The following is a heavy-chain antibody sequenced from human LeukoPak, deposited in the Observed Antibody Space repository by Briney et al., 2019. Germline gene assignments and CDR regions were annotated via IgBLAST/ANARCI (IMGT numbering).Heavy chain of an antibody. J-gene: IGHJ6*02. CDR1: GYTFTSYA. D-gene: IGHD3-10*01. CDR2: ISAYNGYT. V-gene: IGHV1-18*01. CDR3: VREVTMVRGVITFYHYNGMDV. Sequence: ASVKVSCKASGYTFTSYAMHWVRQAPGQGLEWMGWISAYNGYTNYAQNFQGRVTMTTDASTSTAYMELRSLRSDDTAVYYCVREVTMVRGVITFYHYNGMDVWGQGTAVTVSS.